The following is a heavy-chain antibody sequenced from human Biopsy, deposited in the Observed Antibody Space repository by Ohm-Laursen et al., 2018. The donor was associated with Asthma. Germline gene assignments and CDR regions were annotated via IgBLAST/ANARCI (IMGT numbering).Heavy chain of an antibody. CDR3: ASGPEWYGLDV. V-gene: IGHV4-31*03. J-gene: IGHJ6*02. D-gene: IGHD3-3*01. CDR1: GDSITSGGCC. Sequence: LSLTCTVSGDSITSGGCCWNWIRQPPGKGLEWIGESNQGGSPTFNPSLKSRVTISRDTSKNQLSLKLRSVTAADTAVYYCASGPEWYGLDVWGQGTTVTVSS. CDR2: SNQGGSP.